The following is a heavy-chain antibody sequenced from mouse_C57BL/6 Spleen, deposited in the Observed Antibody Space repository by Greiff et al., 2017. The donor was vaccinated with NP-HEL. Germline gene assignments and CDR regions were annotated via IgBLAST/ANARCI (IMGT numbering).Heavy chain of an antibody. J-gene: IGHJ2*01. Sequence: EVNLVESGGGLVKPGGSLKLSCAASGFTFSDYGMHWVRQAPEKGLEWVAYISSGSSTIYYADTVKGRFTISRDNAKNTLFLQMTSLRSEDTAMYYCARLNYGSSWGYYFDYWGQGTTLTVSS. CDR2: ISSGSSTI. CDR3: ARLNYGSSWGYYFDY. CDR1: GFTFSDYG. D-gene: IGHD1-1*01. V-gene: IGHV5-17*01.